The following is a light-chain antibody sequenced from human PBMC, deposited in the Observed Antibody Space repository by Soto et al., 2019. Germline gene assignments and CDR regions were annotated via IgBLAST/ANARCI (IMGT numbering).Light chain of an antibody. Sequence: DIQMTQSPSTLSASVGDRVTITCRASQSISSWLAWYQQKPGKAPKLLIYDASSLESGVPSRFSGSGSGTEFTLTISSLKTDDFANYYCQQYNSYWTFGQGTKVEIK. V-gene: IGKV1-5*01. J-gene: IGKJ1*01. CDR3: QQYNSYWT. CDR2: DAS. CDR1: QSISSW.